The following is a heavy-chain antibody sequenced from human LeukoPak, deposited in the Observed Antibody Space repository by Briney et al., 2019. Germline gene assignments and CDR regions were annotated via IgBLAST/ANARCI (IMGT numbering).Heavy chain of an antibody. Sequence: SETLSLTCTVSGYSISSGYYWGWTRPPPGKGLEWIGNIYHSGSTYYNPSLKSRVTISGDTSKNQFSLKLSSVTAADTAVYYCARVIRRSPFDYWGQGTLVTVSS. D-gene: IGHD1-26*01. CDR3: ARVIRRSPFDY. V-gene: IGHV4-38-2*02. J-gene: IGHJ4*02. CDR2: IYHSGST. CDR1: GYSISSGYY.